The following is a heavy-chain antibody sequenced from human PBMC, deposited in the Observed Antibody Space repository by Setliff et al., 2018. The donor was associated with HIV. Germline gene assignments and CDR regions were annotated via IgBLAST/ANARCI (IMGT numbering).Heavy chain of an antibody. CDR2: LHASGNT. CDR3: AIDVLKSNYLGYYYYLDV. D-gene: IGHD3-9*01. Sequence: PSETLSLTCTVSGGSISGSYYYWGWIRQPPGKGLEWIGRLHASGNTNYNPSLKSRVTMSIDTSKNQLSLRLTSVTAADTAVYYCAIDVLKSNYLGYYYYLDVWGKVSTFTVSS. CDR1: GGSISGSYYY. V-gene: IGHV4-39*07. J-gene: IGHJ6*03.